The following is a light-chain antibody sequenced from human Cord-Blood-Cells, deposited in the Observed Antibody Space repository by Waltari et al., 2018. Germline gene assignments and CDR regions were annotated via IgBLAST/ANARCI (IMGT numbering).Light chain of an antibody. CDR3: NSRDSSGNHWV. CDR2: GKN. CDR1: SVRSSY. V-gene: IGLV3-19*01. J-gene: IGLJ3*02. Sequence: SSELTQDPAVSVALGQTVRITCQGASVRSSYPRWYQQKPGQAPVLVIYGKNNRPSGIPDRFSGSSSGNTASLTITGAQAEDEADYYCNSRDSSGNHWVFGGGTKLTVL.